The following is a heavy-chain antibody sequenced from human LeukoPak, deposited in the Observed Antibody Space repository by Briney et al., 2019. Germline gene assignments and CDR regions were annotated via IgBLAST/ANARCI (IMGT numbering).Heavy chain of an antibody. J-gene: IGHJ6*03. V-gene: IGHV3-23*01. CDR2: ISAGGGNT. Sequence: GGSLRLSCAASGFTLSNYAMNWVRQAPGKGLEWVSDISAGGGNTYYADSVKGRFTISRDNSKNTVYLQMNSLRAEDTAVYYCAKGTSTYYYYMDVWGKGTTVTVSS. D-gene: IGHD3-3*02. CDR3: AKGTSTYYYYMDV. CDR1: GFTLSNYA.